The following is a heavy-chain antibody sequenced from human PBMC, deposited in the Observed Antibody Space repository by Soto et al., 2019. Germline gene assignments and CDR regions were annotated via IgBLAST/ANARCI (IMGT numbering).Heavy chain of an antibody. Sequence: SGPTLVNPTQTLTLTCTFSGFSLSTSGMCVSWIRQPPGKALEWLACIDWDDDKYYSTSLKTRLTISKDTSKNQVVLTMTNMDPVDTATYYCARTRTYYYDSSGYLTDYWGQGTLVTVSS. CDR3: ARTRTYYYDSSGYLTDY. CDR1: GFSLSTSGMC. V-gene: IGHV2-70*11. CDR2: IDWDDDK. J-gene: IGHJ4*02. D-gene: IGHD3-22*01.